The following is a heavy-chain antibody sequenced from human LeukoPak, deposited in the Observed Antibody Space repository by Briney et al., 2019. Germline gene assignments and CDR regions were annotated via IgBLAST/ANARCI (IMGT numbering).Heavy chain of an antibody. CDR3: ATYSSGWYVLVAHYYYGMDV. Sequence: SVSVSCTASGCTFSSYAISWVRQAPGQGLEWMGGIIPIFSTTNYAHTFQGRVTITTDKSKSTAYMELSSLRSEDTAVYYCATYSSGWYVLVAHYYYGMDVWGKGTTVTVSS. D-gene: IGHD6-19*01. CDR2: IIPIFSTT. J-gene: IGHJ6*04. CDR1: GCTFSSYA. V-gene: IGHV1-69*05.